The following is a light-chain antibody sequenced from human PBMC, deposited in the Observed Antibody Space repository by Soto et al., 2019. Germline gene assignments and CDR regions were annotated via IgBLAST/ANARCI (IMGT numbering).Light chain of an antibody. CDR2: DAS. J-gene: IGKJ5*01. CDR1: QSISSW. Sequence: DIQMTQSPSTLSASVGDRVTITCRASQSISSWLAWYQQKPGKAPKLLLYDASSLESVVPSRFSGSGSGTEFTLTISSLQPDDFATYYCQQYDSLITFGQGTRLEIK. V-gene: IGKV1-5*01. CDR3: QQYDSLIT.